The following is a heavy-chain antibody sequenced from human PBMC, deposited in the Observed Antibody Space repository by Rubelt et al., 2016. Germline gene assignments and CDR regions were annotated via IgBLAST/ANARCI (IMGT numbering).Heavy chain of an antibody. J-gene: IGHJ4*02. CDR1: GGSISRSSYY. Sequence: QLQLQESGPGLVKPSETLSLTCTVSGGSISRSSYYWGWIRQPPGKGLEWIGSIYYSGSTYYNPSLKSRVPISVDTSKNQFSLRLSAVTAADTAVYYCARHPLSSGCPDYWGQGTLVTVSS. V-gene: IGHV4-39*07. D-gene: IGHD6-19*01. CDR2: IYYSGST. CDR3: ARHPLSSGCPDY.